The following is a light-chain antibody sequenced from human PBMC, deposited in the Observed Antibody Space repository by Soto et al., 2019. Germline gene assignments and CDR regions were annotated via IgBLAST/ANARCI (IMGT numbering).Light chain of an antibody. CDR2: GAS. Sequence: EIVFTQSPATLSLSPGEGATLSCRASQSVSTYLAWYQQKPGQAPRLLIYGASRRAAGIPARFSGSGSGTDFTLTISSLQTDDFSTYYCQQYHSYWTFGQGTKVDI. CDR1: QSVSTY. V-gene: IGKV3D-15*01. J-gene: IGKJ1*01. CDR3: QQYHSYWT.